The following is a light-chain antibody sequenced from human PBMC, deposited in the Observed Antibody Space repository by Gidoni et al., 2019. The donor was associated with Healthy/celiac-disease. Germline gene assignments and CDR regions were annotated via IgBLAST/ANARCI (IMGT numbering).Light chain of an antibody. V-gene: IGLV2-23*01. CDR1: SSYVGSYNL. CDR2: EGS. CDR3: CSYAGSSTLV. J-gene: IGLJ2*01. Sequence: QSALTQPASVSRSPGQAITISCTGTSSYVGSYNLVSWYQQHTGKAPKLMIYEGSKRPSGVSNRFSGSKSGNTASLTISGLQAEDEADYYCCSYAGSSTLVFGGGTKLTVL.